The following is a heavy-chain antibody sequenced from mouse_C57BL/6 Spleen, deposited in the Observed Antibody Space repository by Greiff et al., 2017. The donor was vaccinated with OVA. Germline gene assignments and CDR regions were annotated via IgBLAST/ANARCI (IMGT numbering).Heavy chain of an antibody. CDR3: GRWLLGYFDV. J-gene: IGHJ1*03. CDR2: IYPSDSET. Sequence: QVQLQQPGAELVRPGSSVKLSCKASGYTFTSYWMDWVKQRPGQGLEWIGNIYPSDSETHYNQKFKDKATLTVDKSSSTAYMQLSSLTSEDSAVYYCGRWLLGYFDVWGTGTTVTVSS. D-gene: IGHD2-10*02. CDR1: GYTFTSYW. V-gene: IGHV1-61*01.